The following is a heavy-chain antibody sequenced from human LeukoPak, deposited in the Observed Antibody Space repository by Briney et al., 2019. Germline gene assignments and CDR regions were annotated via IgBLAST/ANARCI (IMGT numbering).Heavy chain of an antibody. CDR2: INPNSSGT. V-gene: IGHV1-2*04. CDR1: GYTFTGYY. Sequence: ASVKVSCKASGYTFTGYYMHWVRQAPGQGLEWMGWINPNSSGTNYAQKFQGWVTMTRDTSISTAYMELSRLRSDDTAVYYCARETGRGYGSGSYYDYWGQGTLVTVSS. D-gene: IGHD3-10*01. J-gene: IGHJ4*02. CDR3: ARETGRGYGSGSYYDY.